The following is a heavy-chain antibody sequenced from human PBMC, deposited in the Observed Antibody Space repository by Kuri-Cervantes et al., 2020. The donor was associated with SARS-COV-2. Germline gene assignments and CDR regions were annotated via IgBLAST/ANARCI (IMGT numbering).Heavy chain of an antibody. J-gene: IGHJ3*02. CDR2: IYYSGST. CDR1: GGSISSYY. D-gene: IGHD1-20*01. Sequence: SETLSLTCTVSGGSISSYYWSWIRQPPGKGLEWIGYIYYSGSTNYNPSLKGRVTISVDTSKNQFSLKLSSVTAADTAVYYCARVALTGTAFDIWGQGTMVTVSS. V-gene: IGHV4-59*01. CDR3: ARVALTGTAFDI.